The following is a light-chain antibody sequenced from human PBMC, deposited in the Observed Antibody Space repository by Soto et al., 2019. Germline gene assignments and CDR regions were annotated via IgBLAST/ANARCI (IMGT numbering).Light chain of an antibody. J-gene: IGKJ4*01. CDR3: QQYHRSPVT. Sequence: DIQMTQSPSTLSAFVGDRVTITCRASQSINYWLAWYQQKPGKAPNLLIYKASNLESGAPSRFSGSGSGTEFTLTISSLQPDDFATDYCQQYHRSPVTFGGGTKVEIK. CDR1: QSINYW. V-gene: IGKV1-5*03. CDR2: KAS.